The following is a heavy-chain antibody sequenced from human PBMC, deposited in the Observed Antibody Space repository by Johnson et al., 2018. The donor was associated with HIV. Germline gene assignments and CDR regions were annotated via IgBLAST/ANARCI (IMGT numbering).Heavy chain of an antibody. J-gene: IGHJ3*02. CDR2: IKSKTDGGTT. V-gene: IGHV3-15*01. Sequence: MQLVESGGGVVQPGGSLRLSCAASGFTFSNAWMSWVRQAPGKGLEWVGRIKSKTDGGTTDYAAPLKGRFTISRDDSKNTLYLQLNSLKTEDTAVYYCTTDQGYYGDAYDIWGQGTMVTVSS. CDR1: GFTFSNAW. D-gene: IGHD3-10*01. CDR3: TTDQGYYGDAYDI.